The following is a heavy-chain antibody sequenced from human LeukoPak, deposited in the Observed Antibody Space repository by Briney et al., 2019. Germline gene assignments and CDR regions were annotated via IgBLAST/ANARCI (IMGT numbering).Heavy chain of an antibody. J-gene: IGHJ4*02. CDR3: ARVDNWNDVSYYFDY. V-gene: IGHV3-53*01. CDR2: IYSGGST. CDR1: GFTVSSNY. Sequence: PGGSLRPSCAASGFTVSSNYMSWVRQAPGKGLEWVSVIYSGGSTYYADSVKGRFTISRDNSKNTLYLQMNSLRAEDTAVYYCARVDNWNDVSYYFDYWGQGTLVTVSS. D-gene: IGHD1-20*01.